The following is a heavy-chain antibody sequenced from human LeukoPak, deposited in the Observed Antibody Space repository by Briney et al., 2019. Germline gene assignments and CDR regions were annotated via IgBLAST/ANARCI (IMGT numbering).Heavy chain of an antibody. CDR3: AKVCSIAVAGSMDY. J-gene: IGHJ4*02. CDR2: ISASGGTT. D-gene: IGHD6-19*01. CDR1: GFSLNNYA. V-gene: IGHV3-23*01. Sequence: TGGSLRLSCAASGFSLNNYAMNWARQATGKGLEWVSAISASGGTTYNSDSVKGRFTISRDSAKNTLYLQINSLRAEDSAVYYCAKVCSIAVAGSMDYWGQGTLVTVSS.